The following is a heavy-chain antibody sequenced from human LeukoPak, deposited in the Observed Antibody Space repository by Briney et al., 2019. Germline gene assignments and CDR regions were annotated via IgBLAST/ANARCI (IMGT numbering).Heavy chain of an antibody. V-gene: IGHV3-23*01. D-gene: IGHD3-10*01. CDR1: GFTFSSYA. Sequence: PGGSLRLSCAASGFTFSSYAMSWVRQAPGKGLEWVSAISGSGGSTYYADSVKGRFTISRDNSKNTLYLQMNSLSAEDTAVYYCAKEAYGSGSYYSSHFDYWGQGTLVTVSS. CDR2: ISGSGGST. CDR3: AKEAYGSGSYYSSHFDY. J-gene: IGHJ4*02.